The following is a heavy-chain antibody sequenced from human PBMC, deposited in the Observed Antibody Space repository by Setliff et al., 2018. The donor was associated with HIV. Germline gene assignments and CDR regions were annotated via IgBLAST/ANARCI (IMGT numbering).Heavy chain of an antibody. CDR1: GGSMNSHY. CDR2: IYYTGIP. CDR3: ARVARVHPFGP. V-gene: IGHV4-59*11. J-gene: IGHJ5*02. Sequence: PSETLSLTCSVFGGSMNSHYWSWIRQPPGKGLEWIGLIYYTGIPTYNTSLKSRVTMSVDRSKNQFSLRLTSVTAADTAMYYCARVARVHPFGPWGQGTLVTVSS.